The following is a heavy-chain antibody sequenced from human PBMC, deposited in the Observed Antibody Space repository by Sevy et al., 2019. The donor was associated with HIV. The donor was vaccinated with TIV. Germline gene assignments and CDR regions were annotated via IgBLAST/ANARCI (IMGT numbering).Heavy chain of an antibody. CDR3: AKPGKFSGSYLDAFDI. CDR1: GFTFSKYG. V-gene: IGHV3-30*18. J-gene: IGHJ3*02. D-gene: IGHD1-26*01. CDR2: ISYDGGNK. Sequence: GGSLRLSCAASGFTFSKYGMHWVRQAPGKGLEWVAVISYDGGNKYYADSVKGRFTISKDNFKNTLYLQMNSLRAEDTAISYCAKPGKFSGSYLDAFDIWGQGTMVTVSS.